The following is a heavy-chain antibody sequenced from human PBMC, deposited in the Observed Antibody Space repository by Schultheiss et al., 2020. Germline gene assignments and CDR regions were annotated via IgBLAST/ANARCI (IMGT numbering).Heavy chain of an antibody. CDR3: ARDITLWFGEFLYYYYGMDV. D-gene: IGHD3-10*01. Sequence: GESLKISCAASGFTFSGSAMHWVRQASGKGLEWVGRIRSKANSYATAYAASVKGRFTISRDDSKNTAYLQMNSLKTEDTAVYYCARDITLWFGEFLYYYYGMDVWGQGTTVTVSS. V-gene: IGHV3-73*01. J-gene: IGHJ6*02. CDR1: GFTFSGSA. CDR2: IRSKANSYAT.